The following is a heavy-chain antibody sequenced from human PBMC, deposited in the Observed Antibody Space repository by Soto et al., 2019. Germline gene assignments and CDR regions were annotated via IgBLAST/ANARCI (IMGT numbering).Heavy chain of an antibody. D-gene: IGHD2-15*01. Sequence: GGSLRLSCAASGFTFSNHDMHWVRQALGKGLERTELISYDGSNTYSAASVKGRFTLSRDNFNKLLYLQSNNLRPEDNGVHSCEKGRGCAAECDSWGQGTRAPVAS. J-gene: IGHJ4*02. CDR2: ISYDGSNT. CDR3: EKGRGCAAECDS. CDR1: GFTFSNHD. V-gene: IGHV3-30*18.